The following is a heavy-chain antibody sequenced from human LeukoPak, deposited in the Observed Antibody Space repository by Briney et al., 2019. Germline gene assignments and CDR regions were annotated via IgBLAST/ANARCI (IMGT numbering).Heavy chain of an antibody. CDR1: GFTFEDYA. CDR2: INWNSAST. D-gene: IGHD1-14*01. Sequence: GRSLRLSCAASGFTFEDYAMHWVRQAPGKGLEWVSGINWNSASTGYADSVKGRFTISRDNVMNSLYLQMNSLRPEDTALYYCVKDRRNPYRPEGPFDPWGQGTLVTVSS. J-gene: IGHJ5*02. CDR3: VKDRRNPYRPEGPFDP. V-gene: IGHV3-9*01.